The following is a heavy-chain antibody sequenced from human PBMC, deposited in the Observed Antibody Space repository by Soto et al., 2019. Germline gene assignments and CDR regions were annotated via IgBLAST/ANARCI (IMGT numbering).Heavy chain of an antibody. CDR2: ISYSGST. Sequence: PSETLSLTCTVSGVSITTYYCSWIRLPPGKGLEWIGYISYSGSTNYNPSLKNRVTMSVDTSKNQFSLKLSSVTAADTAVYYCARRLMIRGVITHGMDVWGQGTTVTVSS. J-gene: IGHJ6*02. V-gene: IGHV4-59*01. CDR3: ARRLMIRGVITHGMDV. D-gene: IGHD3-10*01. CDR1: GVSITTYY.